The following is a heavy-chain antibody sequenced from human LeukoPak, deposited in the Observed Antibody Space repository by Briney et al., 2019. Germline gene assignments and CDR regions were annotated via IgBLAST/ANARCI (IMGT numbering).Heavy chain of an antibody. CDR1: GYTFTSYD. J-gene: IGHJ4*02. CDR3: ARGQSRRYYDSSGYSN. D-gene: IGHD3-22*01. CDR2: MNPNSGNT. V-gene: IGHV1-8*03. Sequence: GASVKVSRKASGYTFTSYDINWVRQATGQGLEWMGWMNPNSGNTGYAQKFQGRVTITRNTSISTAYMELSSLRSEDTAVYYCARGQSRRYYDSSGYSNWGQGTLVTVSS.